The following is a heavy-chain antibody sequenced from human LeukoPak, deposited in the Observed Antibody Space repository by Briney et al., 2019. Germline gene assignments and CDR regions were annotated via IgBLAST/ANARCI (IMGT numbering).Heavy chain of an antibody. CDR2: INHRGST. CDR3: ARGNLWDYRRYYYYMDV. CDR1: GGSFSGYY. Sequence: SETLSLTCDVYGGSFSGYYWSWIRQPPGKGPEWIGEINHRGSTNYNPSLKSRVTISVDTSKNQFSLRLNPVTAADTAVYYCARGNLWDYRRYYYYMDVWGKGTTVTVSS. V-gene: IGHV4-34*01. J-gene: IGHJ6*03. D-gene: IGHD4-11*01.